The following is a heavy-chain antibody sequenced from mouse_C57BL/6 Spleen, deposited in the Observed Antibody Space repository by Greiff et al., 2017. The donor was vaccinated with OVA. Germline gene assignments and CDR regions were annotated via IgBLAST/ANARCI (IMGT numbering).Heavy chain of an antibody. Sequence: EVKLMESGPGMVKPSQSLSLTCTVTGYSITSGYDWHWIRHFPGNKLEWMGYISYSGSTNYNPSLKSRISITHDTSKNHFFLKLNSVTTEDTATYYCARGGDSSGYEDYFDYWGQGTTLTVSS. D-gene: IGHD3-2*02. CDR2: ISYSGST. CDR3: ARGGDSSGYEDYFDY. J-gene: IGHJ2*01. CDR1: GYSITSGYD. V-gene: IGHV3-1*01.